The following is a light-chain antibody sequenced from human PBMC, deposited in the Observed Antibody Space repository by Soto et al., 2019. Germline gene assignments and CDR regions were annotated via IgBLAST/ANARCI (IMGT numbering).Light chain of an antibody. V-gene: IGLV2-14*01. J-gene: IGLJ2*01. CDR3: SSYTISSTVL. CDR2: EVS. Sequence: QAVLTQPASVSGSPGQSITISCTGTSSDVGAYNYVSWYQQHPGKAPKLMIYEVSNRPSGVCNRFSGSKSGNTASLTISGLQAEDEADYYCSSYTISSTVLFGGGTKLTVL. CDR1: SSDVGAYNY.